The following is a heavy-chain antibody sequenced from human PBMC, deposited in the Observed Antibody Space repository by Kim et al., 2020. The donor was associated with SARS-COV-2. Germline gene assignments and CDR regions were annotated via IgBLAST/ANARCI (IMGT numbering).Heavy chain of an antibody. J-gene: IGHJ5*02. CDR3: ARKRGTGTTVLPGQSKSGHCFDP. D-gene: IGHD1-7*01. V-gene: IGHV4-34*01. CDR2: INHSGST. CDR1: GGSFSGYY. Sequence: SETLSLTCAVYGGSFSGYYWSWIRQPPGKGLEWIGEINHSGSTNYNPSLKSRVTISVDTSKNQFSLKLSSVTAADTAVYYCARKRGTGTTVLPGQSKSGHCFDPWGQGTLVTVSS.